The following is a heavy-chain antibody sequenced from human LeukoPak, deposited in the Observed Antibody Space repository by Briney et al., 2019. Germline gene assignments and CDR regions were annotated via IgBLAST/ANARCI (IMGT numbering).Heavy chain of an antibody. D-gene: IGHD3-16*02. CDR1: GGSFSGYY. V-gene: IGHV4-34*01. J-gene: IGHJ4*02. CDR3: AGGGRPNYVWGSYRYSYYFDY. Sequence: PSETLSLTCAVYGGSFSGYYWSWIRQPPGKGLEWIGEINHSGSTNYNPSLKSRVTISVDTSRNQFSLKLSSVTAADTAVYYCAGGGRPNYVWGSYRYSYYFDYWGQGTLVTVSS. CDR2: INHSGST.